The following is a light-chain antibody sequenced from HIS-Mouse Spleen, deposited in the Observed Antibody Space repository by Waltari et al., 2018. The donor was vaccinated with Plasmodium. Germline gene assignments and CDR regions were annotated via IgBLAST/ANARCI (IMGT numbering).Light chain of an antibody. V-gene: IGLV3-19*01. CDR3: NSRDSSGNHVV. Sequence: SYELTQPPSVSVSPGQTASITCSGDKLGDKYACWYQQKPGQAPVLVIYGKNNRPSGLPDRFSGSSSGNTASLTITWAQAEDEADYYCNSRDSSGNHVVFGGGAKLTVL. CDR2: GKN. CDR1: KLGDKY. J-gene: IGLJ2*01.